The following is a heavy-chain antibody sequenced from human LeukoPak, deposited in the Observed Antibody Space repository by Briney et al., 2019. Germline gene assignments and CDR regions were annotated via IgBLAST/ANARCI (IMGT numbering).Heavy chain of an antibody. CDR1: GVSVSDYS. CDR3: ASGGLYYWFDP. D-gene: IGHD2-21*01. J-gene: IGHJ5*02. Sequence: PSETLSLTCGVSGVSVSDYSWTWIRQTPGKGLEWIGEISNTGSTHYNPSLKSRVTISLDTSKNQFSLKLSSVTAADTAVYYCASGGLYYWFDPWGQGTLVTVSS. CDR2: ISNTGST. V-gene: IGHV4-34*01.